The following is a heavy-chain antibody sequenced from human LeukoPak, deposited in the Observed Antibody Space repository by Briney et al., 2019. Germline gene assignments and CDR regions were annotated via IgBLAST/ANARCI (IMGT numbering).Heavy chain of an antibody. Sequence: SETLSLTCTVSGGSLCSYYWGWIREPAGGGLGWIGRIYTSGSINYNPSLKSRVTMSVDTSKNQFSLQLSSVTAADTAVDYCARDFGDYYGSGSYYKLDYWGQGTLVSVSS. CDR1: GGSLCSYY. V-gene: IGHV4-4*07. CDR3: ARDFGDYYGSGSYYKLDY. CDR2: IYTSGSI. J-gene: IGHJ4*02. D-gene: IGHD3-10*01.